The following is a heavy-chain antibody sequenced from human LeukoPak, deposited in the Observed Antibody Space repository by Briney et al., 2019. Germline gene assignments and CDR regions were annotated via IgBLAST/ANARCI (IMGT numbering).Heavy chain of an antibody. V-gene: IGHV3-11*01. Sequence: PGGSLRLSCAASGFTVSSNYMSWIRQAPGKGLEWVSYISSSGSTIYYADSVKGRFTISRDNAKNSLYLQMNSLRAEDTAVYYCARINIAVAGKLFDYWGQGTLVTVSS. CDR1: GFTVSSNY. CDR3: ARINIAVAGKLFDY. CDR2: ISSSGSTI. J-gene: IGHJ4*02. D-gene: IGHD6-19*01.